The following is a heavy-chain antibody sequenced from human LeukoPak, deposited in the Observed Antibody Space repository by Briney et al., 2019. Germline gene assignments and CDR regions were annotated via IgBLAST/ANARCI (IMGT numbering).Heavy chain of an antibody. Sequence: GGPLRLSCAASGFTFSTYSMNWVRQAPGKGLEWVANIKQDGSEKYYVDSVKGRFTISRDNAKNSLYLQMNSLRAEDTAVYYCARGSEQWLSLYFDYWGQGTLVTVSS. J-gene: IGHJ4*02. CDR3: ARGSEQWLSLYFDY. CDR2: IKQDGSEK. CDR1: GFTFSTYS. V-gene: IGHV3-7*01. D-gene: IGHD6-19*01.